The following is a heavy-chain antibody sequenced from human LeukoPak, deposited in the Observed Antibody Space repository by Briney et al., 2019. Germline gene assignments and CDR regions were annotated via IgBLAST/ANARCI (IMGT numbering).Heavy chain of an antibody. D-gene: IGHD1/OR15-1a*01. CDR3: ARGTGGWYFDL. CDR2: IDYSGST. Sequence: PSMTLSLTCTVSGGSISSYYWSWIRQPPGKGREWIGYIDYSGSTNYNPSLKSRVTISIDTSKNQFSLKLTSVTAADTAVYYCARGTGGWYFDLWGRGTLVTV. V-gene: IGHV4-59*01. J-gene: IGHJ2*01. CDR1: GGSISSYY.